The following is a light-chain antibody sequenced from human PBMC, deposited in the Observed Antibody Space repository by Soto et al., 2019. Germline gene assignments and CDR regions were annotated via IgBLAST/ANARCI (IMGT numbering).Light chain of an antibody. CDR3: SSYRDGSTPYV. CDR2: DVS. Sequence: QSELTRAAYVSGSPVQSIPIFYNRTSSGAGGYNYVSWYQQHPGKAPKLMIYDVSNRPSGVSNRFSGSKSGNTASLTISGLLAEDEADYYCSSYRDGSTPYVFGSGTKVTVL. CDR1: SSGAGGYNY. J-gene: IGLJ1*01. V-gene: IGLV2-14*01.